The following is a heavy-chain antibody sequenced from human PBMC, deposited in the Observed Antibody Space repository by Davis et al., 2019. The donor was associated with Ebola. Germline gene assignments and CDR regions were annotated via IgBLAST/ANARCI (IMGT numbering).Heavy chain of an antibody. CDR2: IQQDGSAE. CDR1: GFTFRSYW. CDR3: ARDRSGYYGSAYNFDH. J-gene: IGHJ4*02. D-gene: IGHD3-10*01. V-gene: IGHV3-7*01. Sequence: PGGSLRLSCAVSGFTFRSYWMSWVRQTPGKGLEWVANIQQDGSAENYVDSVKGRFSISRDNTKNSLYLQMDSLGVEDTAVYYCARDRSGYYGSAYNFDHWGQGTQVTVSS.